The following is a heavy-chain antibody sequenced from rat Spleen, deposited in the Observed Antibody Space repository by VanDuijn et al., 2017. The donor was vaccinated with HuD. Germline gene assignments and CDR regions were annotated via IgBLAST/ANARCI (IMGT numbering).Heavy chain of an antibody. CDR3: ARDRNRGVDY. V-gene: IGHV3-1*01. D-gene: IGHD5-1*01. CDR2: ISYSGST. J-gene: IGHJ2*01. Sequence: EVQLQESGPGLVKPSQSLSLTCSVTGYSISSAYRWNWIRKFPGNKMEWIGHISYSGSTSYNPSLKSRISITRDTSKNQFFLQLNSVTTEDTATYYCARDRNRGVDYWGQGVMVTVSS. CDR1: GYSISSAY.